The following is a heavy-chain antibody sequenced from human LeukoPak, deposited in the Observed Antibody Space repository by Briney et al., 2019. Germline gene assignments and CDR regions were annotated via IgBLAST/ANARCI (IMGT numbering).Heavy chain of an antibody. D-gene: IGHD2-15*01. V-gene: IGHV3-74*01. CDR1: GFTFSIYW. Sequence: PGGSLRLSCTASGFTFSIYWIHWVRQAPGKGLVWVSRINSDGSNTIYADSVKDRFTMSRDNAKNTLYLEMNSLRAEDTAVYYCARDVVLSGTDAFDIWGQGTRVTVSS. J-gene: IGHJ3*02. CDR2: INSDGSNT. CDR3: ARDVVLSGTDAFDI.